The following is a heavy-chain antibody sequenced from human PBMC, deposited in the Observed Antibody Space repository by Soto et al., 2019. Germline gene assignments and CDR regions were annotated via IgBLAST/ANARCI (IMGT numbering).Heavy chain of an antibody. V-gene: IGHV1-69*01. J-gene: IGHJ4*02. CDR1: GGIFNTYA. CDR3: ARDRDYFGSGNYYNRSEF. CDR2: IIPIFGTP. D-gene: IGHD3-10*01. Sequence: QVQLVQSGPEVKEPGSSVKLTCKVSGGIFNTYAISWLRQAPGQGLEWMGGIIPIFGTPNYAQRFQGKVTITPDESTSTAYMELLRLRSDDTAVDYCARDRDYFGSGNYYNRSEFWGQGTLVSVSS.